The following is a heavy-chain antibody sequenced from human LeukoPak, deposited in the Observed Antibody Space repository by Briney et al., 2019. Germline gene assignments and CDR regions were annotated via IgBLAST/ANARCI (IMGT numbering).Heavy chain of an antibody. CDR3: ATPPRFCSSTSCYDPQFDY. CDR2: FDPEDGET. Sequence: VASVKVSCKVSGYTLTELSMHWVRQAPGKGLEWMGGFDPEDGETIYAQKFQGRVTMTEDTSTDTAYMELSSLRSEDTAVYYCATPPRFCSSTSCYDPQFDYWGQGPLVPVSS. D-gene: IGHD2-2*01. CDR1: GYTLTELS. V-gene: IGHV1-24*01. J-gene: IGHJ4*02.